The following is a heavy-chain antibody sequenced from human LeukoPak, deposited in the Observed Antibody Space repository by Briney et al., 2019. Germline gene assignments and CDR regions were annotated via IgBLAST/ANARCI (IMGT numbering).Heavy chain of an antibody. CDR1: GGSISGTNW. J-gene: IGHJ2*01. CDR2: ISLRGLT. CDR3: ARAFRARYFDL. V-gene: IGHV4-4*02. D-gene: IGHD2/OR15-2a*01. Sequence: SGTLSLTCGVSGGSISGTNWWSWVRQPPGQGLEWIGEISLRGLTNYNPSLKGRVTISVDTSKNQFSLKLSSVTAADTAVYYCARAFRARYFDLWGRGTLVTVSS.